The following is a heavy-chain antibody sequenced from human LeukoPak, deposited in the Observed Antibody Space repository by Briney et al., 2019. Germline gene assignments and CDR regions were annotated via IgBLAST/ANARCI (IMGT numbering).Heavy chain of an antibody. CDR2: IKQDGSET. CDR3: ASIRGG. J-gene: IGHJ1*01. D-gene: IGHD3-16*01. V-gene: IGHV3-7*01. CDR1: GFALSKDW. Sequence: GGSLRLSCAASGFALSKDWMTWVSQAPGKGLEWVANIKQDGSETKYVDSVKGRFTISRDNAKNSLYLQMNSLRVEDTAVYYCASIRGGWGQGTLVTVSS.